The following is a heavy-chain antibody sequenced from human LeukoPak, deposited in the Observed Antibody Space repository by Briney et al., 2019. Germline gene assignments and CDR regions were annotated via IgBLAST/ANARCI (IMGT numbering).Heavy chain of an antibody. CDR2: INTDGSST. CDR3: ASRYSSSSTIV. V-gene: IGHV3-74*01. Sequence: PGGSLRLSCAASGFTFSNYPMHWVRQAPGKGLVWVSRINTDGSSTSYADSVKGRFTISRDNAKNTLYLQMNSLRAEDTAVYYCASRYSSSSTIVWGQGTLVTVSS. J-gene: IGHJ4*02. CDR1: GFTFSNYP. D-gene: IGHD6-6*01.